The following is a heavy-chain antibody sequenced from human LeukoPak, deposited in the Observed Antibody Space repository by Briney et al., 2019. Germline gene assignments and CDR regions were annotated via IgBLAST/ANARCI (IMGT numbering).Heavy chain of an antibody. V-gene: IGHV3-7*01. J-gene: IGHJ4*02. CDR3: ARQLLWFGELFSPFFDY. Sequence: HPGGSLRLSCAASGFTFSSYWMSWVRQAPGKGLEWVANIKQDGSEKYYVDSVKGRFTISRDNAKNSLYLQMNSLRAEDTAVYYCARQLLWFGELFSPFFDYWGQGTLVTVSS. CDR2: IKQDGSEK. CDR1: GFTFSSYW. D-gene: IGHD3-10*01.